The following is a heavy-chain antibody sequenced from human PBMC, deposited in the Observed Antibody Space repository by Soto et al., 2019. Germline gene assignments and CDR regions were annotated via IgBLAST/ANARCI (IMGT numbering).Heavy chain of an antibody. Sequence: QVQLVESGGGVVQPGRSLRLSCAASGFTFSTYGMHWVRQAPGKGLEWVAVISYDGSNKYYGDSVKGRFTISRDNSKNSVYVQMNSLRAEDTAVYYCAKDQSVLQFDSSGDYSYFYGMDVWGQGTTVTVSS. CDR2: ISYDGSNK. V-gene: IGHV3-30*18. J-gene: IGHJ6*02. CDR1: GFTFSTYG. D-gene: IGHD3-22*01. CDR3: AKDQSVLQFDSSGDYSYFYGMDV.